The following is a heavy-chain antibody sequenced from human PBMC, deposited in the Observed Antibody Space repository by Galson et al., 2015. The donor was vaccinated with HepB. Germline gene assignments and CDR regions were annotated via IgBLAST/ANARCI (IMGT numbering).Heavy chain of an antibody. CDR2: IYYSGST. J-gene: IGHJ4*02. V-gene: IGHV4-59*01. CDR1: GGSISSYY. D-gene: IGHD5-24*01. CDR3: ARGTIGRDGYNGLDY. Sequence: LSLTCTVSGGSISSYYWSWIRQPPGKGLEWIGYIYYSGSTNYNPSLKSRVTISVDTSKNQFSLKLSSVTAADTAVYYCARGTIGRDGYNGLDYWGQGTLVTVSS.